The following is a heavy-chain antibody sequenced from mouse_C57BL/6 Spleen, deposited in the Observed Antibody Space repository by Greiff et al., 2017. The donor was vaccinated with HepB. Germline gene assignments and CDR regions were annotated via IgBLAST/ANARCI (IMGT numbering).Heavy chain of an antibody. J-gene: IGHJ1*01. CDR2: ISDGGSYT. D-gene: IGHD1-2*01. V-gene: IGHV5-4*01. CDR1: GYTFTSYS. CDR3: AIAAIYCAYDASYVDD. Sequence: EVQLVQPGGGLVKPGASVKLSCAASGYTFTSYSMSWVSQTPEQRLEWVGTISDGGSYTYYPDNVKGRVTISRDTATNTLYLQMSHLTSEDTAMYYCAIAAIYCAYDASYVDDWGQGTTVTVSS.